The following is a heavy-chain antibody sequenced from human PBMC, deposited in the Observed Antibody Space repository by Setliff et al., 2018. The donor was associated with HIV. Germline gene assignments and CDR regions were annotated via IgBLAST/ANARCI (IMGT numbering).Heavy chain of an antibody. CDR1: SYSFINYG. V-gene: IGHV1-18*01. CDR2: ISPYTGNT. CDR3: ARARLQGIVTAVGPRDNCLDP. D-gene: IGHD1-26*01. Sequence: GASVKVSCKASSYSFINYGISWVQQAPGQGPEWMGWISPYTGNTDYAPRLLGRVTMTTDTSTSTAYLELRSLTSDDTAVYYCARARLQGIVTAVGPRDNCLDPWGQGTRVTVSS. J-gene: IGHJ5*02.